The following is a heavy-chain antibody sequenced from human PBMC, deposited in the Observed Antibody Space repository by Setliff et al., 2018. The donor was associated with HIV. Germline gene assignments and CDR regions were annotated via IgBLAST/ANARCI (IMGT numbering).Heavy chain of an antibody. D-gene: IGHD5-12*01. V-gene: IGHV4-61*09. CDR1: GGSITSGNYF. Sequence: SETLSLTCTVSGGSITSGNYFWTWIRQPAGKGLEWIGHIYTDGSTNYNPSFRSRVTISVDSSKNQFSLKLSSVTAADTAVYYCARDARWLQFPYFDYWGQGTLVTVSS. CDR2: IYTDGST. CDR3: ARDARWLQFPYFDY. J-gene: IGHJ4*01.